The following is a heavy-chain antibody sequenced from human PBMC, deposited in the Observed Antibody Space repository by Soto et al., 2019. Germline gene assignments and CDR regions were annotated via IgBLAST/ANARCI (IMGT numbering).Heavy chain of an antibody. V-gene: IGHV4-30-2*01. J-gene: IGHJ4*02. Sequence: TSETLSLTCAVSGGSISSGGYSWSWIRQPPGKGLEWIGYIYHSGSTHYADSMKGRVTISRDNSKNTLHLEMKRLRADDTAVYYCAKGSQYDILTAHHAFESWGQGTLVTVSS. D-gene: IGHD3-9*01. CDR2: IYHSGST. CDR3: AKGSQYDILTAHHAFES. CDR1: GGSISSGGYS.